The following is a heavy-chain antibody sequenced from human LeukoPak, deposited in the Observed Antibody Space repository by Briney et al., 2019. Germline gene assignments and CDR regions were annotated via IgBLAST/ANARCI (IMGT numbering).Heavy chain of an antibody. CDR2: IYYSGST. CDR3: ARERSYDSSGSYFDY. Sequence: SETLSLTCTVSGGSISSYYWSWIRQPPGKGLEWIGYIYYSGSTNYNPSLKSRVTISVDTSKNQFSLKLSSVTAADTAVYYCARERSYDSSGSYFDYWGQGTLVTVSS. J-gene: IGHJ4*02. D-gene: IGHD3-22*01. CDR1: GGSISSYY. V-gene: IGHV4-59*01.